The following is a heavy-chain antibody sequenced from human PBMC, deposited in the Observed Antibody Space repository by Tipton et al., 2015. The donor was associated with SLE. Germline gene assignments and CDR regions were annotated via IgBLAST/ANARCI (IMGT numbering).Heavy chain of an antibody. V-gene: IGHV3-33*01. CDR2: IWYDGSNK. CDR3: ARLEYSSSYYFDY. D-gene: IGHD6-6*01. J-gene: IGHJ4*02. CDR1: GFTFSSYG. Sequence: SLRLSCAASGFTFSSYGMHWVRQAPGKGLEWVAVIWYDGSNKYYADSVKGRFTISRDNSKNTLYLQMNSLRAEDTAVYYCARLEYSSSYYFDYWGQGTLVTVSS.